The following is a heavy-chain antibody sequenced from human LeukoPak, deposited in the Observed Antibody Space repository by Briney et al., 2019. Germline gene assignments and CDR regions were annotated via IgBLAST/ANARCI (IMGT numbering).Heavy chain of an antibody. D-gene: IGHD6-19*01. J-gene: IGHJ4*02. Sequence: SVKVSCKASGGTFSSYAISWVRQAPGQGLEWMGGIIPIFGTANYAQKFQGRVTITADESTSTAYMELSSLRSEDTAVYYCATDSSGWSRSPRSFDYWGQGTLVTVSS. V-gene: IGHV1-69*13. CDR3: ATDSSGWSRSPRSFDY. CDR2: IIPIFGTA. CDR1: GGTFSSYA.